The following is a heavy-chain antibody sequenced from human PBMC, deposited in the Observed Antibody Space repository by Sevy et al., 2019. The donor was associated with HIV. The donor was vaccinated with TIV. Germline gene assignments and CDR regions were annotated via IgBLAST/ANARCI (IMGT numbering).Heavy chain of an antibody. V-gene: IGHV3-7*01. CDR1: GFTFTNFW. CDR3: AKSFFGSGTCCGMDF. Sequence: GGSLRLSCAVSGFTFTNFWMSWVRQAPGKGLEWVANIRQDGGEKYYVDSVRGRFTISRDNAKNSLFLQLNSLRADDTAIYYCAKSFFGSGTCCGMDFWGQGTTVTVSS. CDR2: IRQDGGEK. D-gene: IGHD3-10*01. J-gene: IGHJ6*02.